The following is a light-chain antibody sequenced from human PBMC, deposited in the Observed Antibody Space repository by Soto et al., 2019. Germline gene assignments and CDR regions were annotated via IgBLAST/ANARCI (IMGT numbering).Light chain of an antibody. CDR1: ESVSNY. Sequence: EIVLTQSPGTLSLSPGEGATLSCRASESVSNYLAWYQQKPGQAPRLLIYGASNRATGIPDRFSGSGSGTDFTLTISRLEPEDFAVYYCQQYGSSGTFGQGTKVDIK. J-gene: IGKJ1*01. V-gene: IGKV3-20*01. CDR2: GAS. CDR3: QQYGSSGT.